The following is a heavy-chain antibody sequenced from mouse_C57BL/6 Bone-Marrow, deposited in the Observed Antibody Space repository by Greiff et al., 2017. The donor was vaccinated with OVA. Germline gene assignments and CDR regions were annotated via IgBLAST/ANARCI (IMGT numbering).Heavy chain of an antibody. Sequence: VKLVESGAELARPGASVKLSCKASGYTFTSYGISWVKQRTGQGLEWIGEIYPRSGNTYYNEKFKGKATLTADKSSSTAYMELRSLTSEDSAVYFCARGDSSGYVRGYAMDYWGQGTSVTVSS. CDR2: IYPRSGNT. D-gene: IGHD3-2*02. V-gene: IGHV1-81*01. J-gene: IGHJ4*01. CDR1: GYTFTSYG. CDR3: ARGDSSGYVRGYAMDY.